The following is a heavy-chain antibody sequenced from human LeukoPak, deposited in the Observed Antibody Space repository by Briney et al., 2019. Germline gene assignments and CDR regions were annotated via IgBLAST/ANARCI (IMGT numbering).Heavy chain of an antibody. Sequence: PSETLSLTCTVSGDSIATTAFYWGWIRQPPGKGLEWVGTIYFSGSTYYNPSLKSRVTMSMDTAKNQFSLTLASATAADTAVYYCARTNYADSPDAFDIWGQWTMVTVSS. V-gene: IGHV4-39*01. D-gene: IGHD1-7*01. CDR2: IYFSGST. CDR1: GDSIATTAFY. CDR3: ARTNYADSPDAFDI. J-gene: IGHJ3*02.